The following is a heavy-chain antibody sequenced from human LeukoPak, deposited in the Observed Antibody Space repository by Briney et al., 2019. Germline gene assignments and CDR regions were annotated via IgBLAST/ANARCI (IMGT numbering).Heavy chain of an antibody. CDR3: AKDGTGCGGDCYSDY. D-gene: IGHD2-21*02. J-gene: IGHJ4*02. Sequence: GGSLRLSCAASGFTFTSYGMSWVRQAPGKGLEWVSAITYSGGNTYYADSVKGRFTISRDNSKNTLYLQMNSLRAEDTAVYYCAKDGTGCGGDCYSDYWGQGTLVTVSS. CDR2: ITYSGGNT. CDR1: GFTFTSYG. V-gene: IGHV3-23*01.